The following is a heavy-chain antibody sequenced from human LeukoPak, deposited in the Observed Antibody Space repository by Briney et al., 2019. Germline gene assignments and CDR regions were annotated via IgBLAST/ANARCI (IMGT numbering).Heavy chain of an antibody. CDR2: IYSGVTT. CDR3: ARDLTSQNVPEQYCSGGSCLRTFDY. V-gene: IGHV3-66*01. CDR1: GFTLSSNF. D-gene: IGHD2-15*01. Sequence: PGGSLRLSCAASGFTLSSNFMSWVRQAPGKGLEWVSVIYSGVTTYYADSVKGRFTISRDNSKNTLYLQMDSLRAEDTAVYYCARDLTSQNVPEQYCSGGSCLRTFDYWGQGTLVTVSS. J-gene: IGHJ4*02.